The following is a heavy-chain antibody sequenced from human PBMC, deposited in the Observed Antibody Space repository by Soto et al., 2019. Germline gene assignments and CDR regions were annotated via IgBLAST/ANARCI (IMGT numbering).Heavy chain of an antibody. Sequence: QVQLVQSGAEVKKPGASVKVSCKASGYTFTSFYMHWVRQAPGQGFEWMGISNPSGTTTDYARKSQGRVTMTRDTSTSTYYMELSSLTSEDTAVYYCEKPRIAMHSYYGMEWWRHGTGVTVSS. V-gene: IGHV1-46*04. CDR2: SNPSGTTT. CDR1: GYTFTSFY. CDR3: EKPRIAMHSYYGMEW. D-gene: IGHD3-16*01. J-gene: IGHJ6*01.